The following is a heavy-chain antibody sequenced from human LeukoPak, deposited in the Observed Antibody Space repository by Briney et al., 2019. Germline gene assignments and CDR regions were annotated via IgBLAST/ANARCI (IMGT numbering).Heavy chain of an antibody. D-gene: IGHD3-10*01. Sequence: ASVKVSCKASGYTFTSYGISWVRQAPGQGLEWMGWISAYNGNTNYAQKLQGRVTMTTDTSTSTAYMELRSLRSDDTAVYYCARDLGSVRGVLGINFDCWGQGTLVTVSS. CDR3: ARDLGSVRGVLGINFDC. J-gene: IGHJ4*02. CDR2: ISAYNGNT. CDR1: GYTFTSYG. V-gene: IGHV1-18*01.